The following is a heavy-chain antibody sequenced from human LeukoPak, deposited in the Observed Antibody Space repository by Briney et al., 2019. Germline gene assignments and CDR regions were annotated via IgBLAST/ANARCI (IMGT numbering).Heavy chain of an antibody. CDR1: GYTFTDYG. V-gene: IGHV1-18*01. CDR2: ISTYNDNT. J-gene: IGHJ4*02. Sequence: ASVKVSCKASGYTFTDYGISWVRQAPGQGLEWMGWISTYNDNTNYARKLQDRVTMTTDTSTSTAYMELRNLRSDDTAIYYCARDRTSEFDYWGQGTLVTVSS. CDR3: ARDRTSEFDY.